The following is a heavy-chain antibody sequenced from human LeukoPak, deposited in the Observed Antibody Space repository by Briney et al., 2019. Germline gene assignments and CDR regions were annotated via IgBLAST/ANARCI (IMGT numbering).Heavy chain of an antibody. CDR3: VSFYETN. D-gene: IGHD2-2*01. V-gene: IGHV3-74*01. CDR1: GNYW. J-gene: IGHJ4*02. Sequence: GGSLRLSCAASGNYWMHWVRQAPGKGLVWVSHINSDGSWTGYADSVKGRFTISRDNAKNTVYLQMNNLRAEDTAVYYCVSFYETNWGRGTLVTVSS. CDR2: INSDGSWT.